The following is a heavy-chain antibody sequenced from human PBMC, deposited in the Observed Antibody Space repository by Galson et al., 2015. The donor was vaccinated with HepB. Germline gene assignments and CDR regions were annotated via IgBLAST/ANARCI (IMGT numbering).Heavy chain of an antibody. CDR2: ISGSGLGT. J-gene: IGHJ3*02. V-gene: IGHV3-23*01. CDR1: GFTFSNYA. Sequence: SLRLSCAVSGFTFSNYAMSWVRQAPGKGLEWVSGISGSGLGTYYADSVKGRFTISRDNSKSSLYLQMNSLRGEDTAVYFCARASSGLLTIFGKDTFDIWGQGTMVTVSS. CDR3: ARASSGLLTIFGKDTFDI. D-gene: IGHD3-3*01.